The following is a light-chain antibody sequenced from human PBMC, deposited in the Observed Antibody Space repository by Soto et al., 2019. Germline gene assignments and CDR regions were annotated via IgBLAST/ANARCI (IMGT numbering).Light chain of an antibody. J-gene: IGLJ3*02. CDR3: QSYDSSLSGSV. CDR2: VNI. CDR1: SSNIGANYD. V-gene: IGLV1-40*01. Sequence: QSVLTQPPSVSGAPGQRVTISCTGSSSNIGANYDVHWYQHLPGTAPKLLIYVNINRPSGVPDRFSGSKSGTSASLVITGLQAEDEADYYCQSYDSSLSGSVFGGGTKVTVL.